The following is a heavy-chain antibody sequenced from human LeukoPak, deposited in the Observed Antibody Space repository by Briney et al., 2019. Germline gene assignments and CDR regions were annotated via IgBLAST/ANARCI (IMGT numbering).Heavy chain of an antibody. J-gene: IGHJ4*02. CDR2: ISGSGRST. D-gene: IGHD6-6*01. Sequence: PGGSLRLSCATSGFTFSTYAMTWVRQAPGKGLEWVSSISGSGRSTYYADSVKGRFTVSRDNSRSTLFLQMNSLRVEETAVYYCAKILADSSSGYWGQETLVTVSS. CDR3: AKILADSSSGY. CDR1: GFTFSTYA. V-gene: IGHV3-23*01.